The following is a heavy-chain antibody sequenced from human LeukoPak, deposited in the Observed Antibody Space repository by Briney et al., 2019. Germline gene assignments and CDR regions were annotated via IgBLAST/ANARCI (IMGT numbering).Heavy chain of an antibody. CDR1: GYSFTSYD. D-gene: IGHD3-16*02. Sequence: ASVKVSCKASGYSFTSYDINWVRQATGQGLEWMGWMNPNSGNTGYAQKFQGRVTMTRNNAISTTYMDLSSLRSEDTAVYYCARGAAIRYYDYVWGSYRLLRFDPWGQGTLVTVSS. V-gene: IGHV1-8*01. CDR2: MNPNSGNT. J-gene: IGHJ5*02. CDR3: ARGAAIRYYDYVWGSYRLLRFDP.